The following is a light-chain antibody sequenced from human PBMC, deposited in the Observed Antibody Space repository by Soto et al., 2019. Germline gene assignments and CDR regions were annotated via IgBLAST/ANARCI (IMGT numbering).Light chain of an antibody. V-gene: IGKV3-15*01. Sequence: EIVMTQSPDPLSVSPGERATLSCRASQNIGSNLVWYQQIPGKAPRLLIYGASTRATGIPARFSGSGSGTEFTLTISSMQSEDFAVYCCQQYGNLPPWTFGQGTKVEVK. CDR1: QNIGSN. CDR2: GAS. J-gene: IGKJ1*01. CDR3: QQYGNLPPWT.